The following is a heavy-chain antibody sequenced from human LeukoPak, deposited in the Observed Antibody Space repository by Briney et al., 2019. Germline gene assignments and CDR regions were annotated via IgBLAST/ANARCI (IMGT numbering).Heavy chain of an antibody. CDR2: IKHSGST. J-gene: IGHJ4*02. CDR3: ARLGYSGYDKSSSDY. Sequence: GSLRLSCAASGFTFSSYGMSWVRQPPGKGLEWIGEIKHSGSTNYNPSLKSRVTIPVDTSKNQSSLKLSSVTAADTAVYYCARLGYSGYDKSSSDYWGQGTLVTVSS. D-gene: IGHD5-12*01. CDR1: GFTFSSYG. V-gene: IGHV4-34*01.